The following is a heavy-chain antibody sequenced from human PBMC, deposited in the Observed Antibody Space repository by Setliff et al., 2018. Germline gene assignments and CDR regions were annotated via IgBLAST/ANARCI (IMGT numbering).Heavy chain of an antibody. CDR1: GYTFTNYY. V-gene: IGHV1-46*01. CDR2: INPSGGST. CDR3: ARAGIAAAPDAFDI. Sequence: ASVKVSCKASGYTFTNYYIHWVRQAPGQGPEWMGIINPSGGSTRYAQKLQGRVTMTSDASTSTVYMELSSLRSEDTAVYYCARAGIAAAPDAFDIRGQGTMVTVS. D-gene: IGHD6-13*01. J-gene: IGHJ3*02.